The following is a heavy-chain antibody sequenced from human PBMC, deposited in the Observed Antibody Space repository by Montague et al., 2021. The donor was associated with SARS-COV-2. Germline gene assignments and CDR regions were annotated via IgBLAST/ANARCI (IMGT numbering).Heavy chain of an antibody. J-gene: IGHJ5*02. Sequence: SETLSLTCTVSGGSISSSRYYWGWIRQPPWKGLEWIGSIYYSGSTYYNPSLKSRVTISVDTSKNQFSLKLSSVTAADTAVYYCARENWAYCSGGSCPHGWFDPWGQGTLVTVAS. D-gene: IGHD2-15*01. V-gene: IGHV4-39*07. CDR3: ARENWAYCSGGSCPHGWFDP. CDR1: GGSISSSRYY. CDR2: IYYSGST.